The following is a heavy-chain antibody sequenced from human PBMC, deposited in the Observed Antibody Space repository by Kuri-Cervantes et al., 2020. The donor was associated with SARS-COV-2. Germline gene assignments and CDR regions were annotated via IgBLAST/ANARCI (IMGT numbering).Heavy chain of an antibody. CDR2: ISSSSSTI. CDR3: ARGEYCSSTSCYYYYYMDV. D-gene: IGHD2-2*01. Sequence: GESLKISCAACGFTFSSYSMNWVRQAPGKGLEWVSYISSSSSTIYYADSVKGRFTISRDNAKNSLYLQMNSLRAEDTAVYYCARGEYCSSTSCYYYYYMDVWGKGTTVTVSS. J-gene: IGHJ6*03. V-gene: IGHV3-48*01. CDR1: GFTFSSYS.